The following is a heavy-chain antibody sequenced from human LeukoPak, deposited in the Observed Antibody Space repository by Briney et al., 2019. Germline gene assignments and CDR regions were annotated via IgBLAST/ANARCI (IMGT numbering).Heavy chain of an antibody. CDR1: GGSISSGSYY. V-gene: IGHV4-61*01. D-gene: IGHD1-26*01. CDR3: ARGGIQLPDY. Sequence: SATLSLTCTVSGGSISSGSYYWSWIRQSPGMGLEWLGCTYYRGSSNYNPSLKSRVTISLDTFRNQFFLRLSSVTAADTAVYYCARGGIQLPDYWGQGTLVSVSS. CDR2: TYYRGSS. J-gene: IGHJ4*02.